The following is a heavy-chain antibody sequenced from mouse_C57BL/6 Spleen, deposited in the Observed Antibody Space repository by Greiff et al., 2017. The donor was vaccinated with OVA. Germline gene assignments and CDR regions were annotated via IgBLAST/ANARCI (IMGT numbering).Heavy chain of an antibody. J-gene: IGHJ2*01. CDR2: ISGGGGNT. Sequence: EVKVEESGGGLVKPGGSLKLSCAASGFTFSSYTMSWVRQTPEKRLEWVATISGGGGNTYYPDSVKGRFTISRDNAKNTLYLQMSSLRSEDTALYYCARQGLLRTYFDYWGQGTTLTVSS. V-gene: IGHV5-9*01. D-gene: IGHD2-3*01. CDR3: ARQGLLRTYFDY. CDR1: GFTFSSYT.